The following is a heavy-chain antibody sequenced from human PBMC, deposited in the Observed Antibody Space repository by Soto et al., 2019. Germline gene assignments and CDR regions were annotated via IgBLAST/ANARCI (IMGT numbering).Heavy chain of an antibody. J-gene: IGHJ4*02. CDR1: GFPFSRYA. CDR2: INGDGDST. V-gene: IGHV3-23*01. Sequence: DVQLLESAGGLVQPGGSLRLSCAASGFPFSRYAVTWVRQAPGKGLEWVSIINGDGDSTFYADSVKGRFTISRDNSKNTLYLQMNSLRAEDTAIFYCSRPVDYWVQGTLVTVSS. CDR3: SRPVDY.